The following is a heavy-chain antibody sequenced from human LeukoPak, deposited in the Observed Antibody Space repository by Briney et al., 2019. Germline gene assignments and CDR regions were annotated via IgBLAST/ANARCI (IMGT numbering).Heavy chain of an antibody. V-gene: IGHV1-69*01. Sequence: VSCKASGGTFRSYAISWVRQAPGQGREGMGGIIPFFVTANYAQTFHGRVTITPDASSSTAYMELSSLRSEDTAVYYCAWSGYPYYYMDVWGKGTTVTVSS. CDR2: IIPFFVTA. CDR3: AWSGYPYYYMDV. J-gene: IGHJ6*03. CDR1: GGTFRSYA. D-gene: IGHD3-3*01.